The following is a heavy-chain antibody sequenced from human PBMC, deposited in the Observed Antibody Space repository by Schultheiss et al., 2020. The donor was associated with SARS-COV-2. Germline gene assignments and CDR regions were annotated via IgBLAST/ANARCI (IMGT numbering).Heavy chain of an antibody. V-gene: IGHV3-21*01. Sequence: GGSLRLSCAASGFTFSSYSMNWVRQAPGKGLEWVSSISSSSSYIYYADSVKGRFTISRDNSKNTLYLQMNSLRAEDTAVYYCAKDYGDYYYYGMDVWGQGTTVTVSS. CDR3: AKDYGDYYYYGMDV. J-gene: IGHJ6*02. D-gene: IGHD4-17*01. CDR1: GFTFSSYS. CDR2: ISSSSSYI.